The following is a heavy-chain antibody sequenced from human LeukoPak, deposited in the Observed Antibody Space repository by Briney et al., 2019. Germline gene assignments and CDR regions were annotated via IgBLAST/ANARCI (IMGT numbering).Heavy chain of an antibody. CDR2: VFDSGRT. V-gene: IGHV4-59*11. J-gene: IGHJ4*02. CDR3: TTIKRGNIFGYFDF. Sequence: PSETLSLTCTVSGGSMTTHHWNWIRQTPGKGLEWIGYVFDSGRTKENPSLKSRVTLSADTSKHQLSLRLSSVTAADTAVYYCTTIKRGNIFGYFDFWGQGTLVTVSS. D-gene: IGHD5-18*01. CDR1: GGSMTTHH.